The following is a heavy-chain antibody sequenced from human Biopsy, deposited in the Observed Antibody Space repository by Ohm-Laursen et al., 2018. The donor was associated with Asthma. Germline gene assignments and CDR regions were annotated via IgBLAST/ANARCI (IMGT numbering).Heavy chain of an antibody. J-gene: IGHJ6*02. Sequence: SVKVSCKASGGTFSNYPFTWVRQAPGQGLEWMGGIIPIFDTPNSAQKFQGRVTITADESTSTGYMELSSLRSEDTAVYYCASSGGNYGFYGMDVWGPGTTVTVSS. CDR1: GGTFSNYP. CDR2: IIPIFDTP. D-gene: IGHD4-11*01. CDR3: ASSGGNYGFYGMDV. V-gene: IGHV1-69*13.